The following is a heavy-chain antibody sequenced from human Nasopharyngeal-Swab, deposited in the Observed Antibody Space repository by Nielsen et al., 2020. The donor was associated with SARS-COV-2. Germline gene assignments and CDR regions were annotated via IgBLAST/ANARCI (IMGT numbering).Heavy chain of an antibody. Sequence: SDTLSLTCAVFGGSFSGSYWSWIRQPPGRGLEWIGEINHSGSTMYIPSLKSRVTISVDTSKNQFSLNLTSVTAADTAMYYCARGPALVIRKTLSSGFDIWGQGTMVTVSS. D-gene: IGHD3-10*01. CDR3: ARGPALVIRKTLSSGFDI. CDR2: INHSGST. V-gene: IGHV4-34*01. CDR1: GGSFSGSY. J-gene: IGHJ3*02.